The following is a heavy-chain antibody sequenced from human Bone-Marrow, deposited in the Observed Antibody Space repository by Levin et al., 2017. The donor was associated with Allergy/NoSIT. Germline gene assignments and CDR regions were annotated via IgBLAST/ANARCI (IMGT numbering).Heavy chain of an antibody. Sequence: PSQTLSLTCTVSGGSISGSYGSWIRQPPGGGLEWIGYIYYTGSAQYNPSLKSRVAISVDTSRDQFSLELNSVTAADTAVYFCTRLHCSHNCYPGDWSQGILVTVSS. CDR3: TRLHCSHNCYPGD. J-gene: IGHJ4*02. D-gene: IGHD2-15*01. CDR2: IYYTGSA. CDR1: GGSISGSY. V-gene: IGHV4-59*08.